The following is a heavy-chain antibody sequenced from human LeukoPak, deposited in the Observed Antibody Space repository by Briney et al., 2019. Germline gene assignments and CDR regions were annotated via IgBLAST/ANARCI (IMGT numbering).Heavy chain of an antibody. Sequence: SETLSLTCTVSGGSISSSSYYWGWVRQPPGKGLEWIGSIYYSGSTYYNPSLKSRVTISVDTSKNQFSLKLSSVTAADTAVYYCARDPLRNIAVAVYFDYWGQGTLVTVSS. V-gene: IGHV4-39*07. CDR3: ARDPLRNIAVAVYFDY. CDR2: IYYSGST. J-gene: IGHJ4*02. D-gene: IGHD6-19*01. CDR1: GGSISSSSYY.